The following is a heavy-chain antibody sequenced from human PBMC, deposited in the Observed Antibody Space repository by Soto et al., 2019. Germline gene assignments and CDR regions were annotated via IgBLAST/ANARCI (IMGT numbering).Heavy chain of an antibody. V-gene: IGHV1-18*04. Sequence: GGSVKVSCKASGYTFTMYGISWVGQAPGQGLDWMGCISAYNGNTNYAQKLQGRVTMTTDTSTSTAYMELRSLRSDDTAVYYCARAPLTTVYDYWGQGTLVTVSS. CDR2: ISAYNGNT. CDR1: GYTFTMYG. CDR3: ARAPLTTVYDY. D-gene: IGHD4-17*01. J-gene: IGHJ4*02.